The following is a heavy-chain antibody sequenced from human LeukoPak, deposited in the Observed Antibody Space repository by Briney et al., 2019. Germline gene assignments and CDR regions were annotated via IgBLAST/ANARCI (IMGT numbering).Heavy chain of an antibody. CDR3: ASYYDGSVHHGIVRF. CDR1: GFIFSGST. Sequence: GGSLRLSCAASGFIFSGSTMHWVRQAPGKGLEWVGRIRIRAHNYATAYGESVKGRFTISRDGSRNATYLQMNSLRTEDTAVYYCASYYDGSVHHGIVRFWGQGTLVTVSS. J-gene: IGHJ4*02. D-gene: IGHD3-22*01. CDR2: IRIRAHNYAT. V-gene: IGHV3-73*01.